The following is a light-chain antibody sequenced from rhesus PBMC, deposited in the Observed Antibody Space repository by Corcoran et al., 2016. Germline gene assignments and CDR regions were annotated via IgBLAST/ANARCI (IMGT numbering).Light chain of an antibody. V-gene: IGKV1-74*01. CDR3: QHGYGTPLT. CDR1: ENVNKY. Sequence: DIQMTQSPSSLAASVGDRVTITCRASENVNKYLNWYQQKPGKAPKLLTDKASTLQSGVPSRFSGSGSGTDYTFTISSLQPEDVAIYYCQHGYGTPLTFGGGTKVELK. CDR2: KAS. J-gene: IGKJ4*01.